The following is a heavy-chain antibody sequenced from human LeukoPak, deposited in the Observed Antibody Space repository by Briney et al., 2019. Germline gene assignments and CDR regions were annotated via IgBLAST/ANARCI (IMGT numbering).Heavy chain of an antibody. CDR1: GFTFSDYY. V-gene: IGHV3-11*04. J-gene: IGHJ6*03. D-gene: IGHD2-21*02. Sequence: KPAGTLSLSCAASGFTFSDYYMSWIRQAPGKALEWVSYIRSSGSTIYYAASVKGRFTISRDNAKNSLYLQMNSLRAEDTAVYYCARDGDLLAGDGWGGYYYMDVWGKGTTVTVSS. CDR3: ARDGDLLAGDGWGGYYYMDV. CDR2: IRSSGSTI.